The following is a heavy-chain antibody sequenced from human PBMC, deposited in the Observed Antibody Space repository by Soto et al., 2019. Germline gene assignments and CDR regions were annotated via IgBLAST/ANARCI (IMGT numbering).Heavy chain of an antibody. D-gene: IGHD4-17*01. J-gene: IGHJ4*02. CDR1: GFTFSSYA. CDR3: AKADWLYGDYVLSSYFDY. V-gene: IGHV3-23*01. CDR2: ISGSGGST. Sequence: PGGSLRLSCAASGFTFSSYAMSWVRQAPGKGLEWVSAISGSGGSTYYADSVKGRFTISRDNSKNTLYLQMNSLRAEDTAVYYCAKADWLYGDYVLSSYFDYWGQGTLVTVSS.